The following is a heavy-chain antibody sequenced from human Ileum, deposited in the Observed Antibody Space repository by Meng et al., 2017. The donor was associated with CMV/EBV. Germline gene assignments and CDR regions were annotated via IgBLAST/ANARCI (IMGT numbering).Heavy chain of an antibody. CDR3: ARGGVLWCPLN. CDR2: IHYSGST. J-gene: IGHJ1*01. V-gene: IGHV4-39*07. D-gene: IGHD2-21*01. CDR1: GGSIRSRGYD. Sequence: TVSGGSIRSRGYDWGWTRQPPGKGVECIGNIHYSGSTYYTPSLKSRVTISVDTSKNQFSLKLTSVTAADTAVYYCARGGVLWCPLNWGQGTLVTVSS.